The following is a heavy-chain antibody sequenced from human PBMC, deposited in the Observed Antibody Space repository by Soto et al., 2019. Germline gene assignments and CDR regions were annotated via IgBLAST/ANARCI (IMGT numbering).Heavy chain of an antibody. CDR2: ISAFNGNT. Sequence: QDQLVQSGAEVKKPGASVTVSCKASGYSFTNYGVTWVRQAPGQGLEWMGWISAFNGNTHYAQKLQGRVTMTTDASTSTAYMELRSLRSDDTAVYYCARDRGVAPPVAGNTHYYYCMDVWGKGTTVTVSS. J-gene: IGHJ6*03. CDR1: GYSFTNYG. D-gene: IGHD6-13*01. CDR3: ARDRGVAPPVAGNTHYYYCMDV. V-gene: IGHV1-18*01.